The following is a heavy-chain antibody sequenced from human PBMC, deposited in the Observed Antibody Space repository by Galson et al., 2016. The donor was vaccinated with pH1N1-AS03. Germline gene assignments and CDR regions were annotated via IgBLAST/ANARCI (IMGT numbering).Heavy chain of an antibody. CDR2: IYSGGTT. CDR3: ARDRRGHGDLDY. J-gene: IGHJ4*02. D-gene: IGHD4-17*01. V-gene: IGHV3-53*01. Sequence: SLRLSCAVTGLIVSSDYMSWVRQAPGEGLEWVSYIYSGGTTSYADSVKGRFTISRDNSKNTVHLQMNSLSPEDTAVYYCARDRRGHGDLDYWGQGTLVTVSS. CDR1: GLIVSSDY.